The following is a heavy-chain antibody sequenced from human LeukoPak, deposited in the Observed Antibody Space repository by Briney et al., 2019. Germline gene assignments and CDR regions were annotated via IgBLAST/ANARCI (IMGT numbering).Heavy chain of an antibody. V-gene: IGHV4-4*07. D-gene: IGHD5-12*01. CDR2: IYTSGST. J-gene: IGHJ5*02. CDR1: GGSISSYY. Sequence: ASETLSHTCTVSGGSISSYYWSWIRQPAGKGLEWIGRIYTSGSTNYNPSLKSRVTMSVDTSKNQFSLKLSSVTAADTAVYYCARESFRGRWFDPWGQGTLVTVSS. CDR3: ARESFRGRWFDP.